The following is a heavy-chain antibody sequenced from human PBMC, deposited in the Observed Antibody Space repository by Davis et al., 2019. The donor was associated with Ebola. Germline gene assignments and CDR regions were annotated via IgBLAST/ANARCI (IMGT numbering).Heavy chain of an antibody. Sequence: GESLKISCAASGFTFSSYAMSWVRQAPGKGLEWVSAISGSGGSTYYPDSVKGRFTISRDNSKNTLYLQMNSLRAEDTAVYYCAGWIYYYYGMDVWGQGTTVTVSS. J-gene: IGHJ6*02. CDR2: ISGSGGST. CDR1: GFTFSSYA. V-gene: IGHV3-23*01. D-gene: IGHD2-2*03. CDR3: AGWIYYYYGMDV.